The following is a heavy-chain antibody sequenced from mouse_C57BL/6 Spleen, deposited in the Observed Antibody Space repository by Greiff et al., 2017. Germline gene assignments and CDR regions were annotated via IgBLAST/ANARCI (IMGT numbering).Heavy chain of an antibody. V-gene: IGHV1-5*01. CDR2: IYPGNSDT. D-gene: IGHD1-1*01. Sequence: VQLQQSGTVLARPGASVKMSCKTSGYTFTSYWMHWVKQRPGQGLEWIGAIYPGNSDTSYNQRFKGKAKLTAFTSASTAYMELSSLTNEDSAVYYCTSDYYGSNWFAYWGQGTLVTVSA. CDR1: GYTFTSYW. CDR3: TSDYYGSNWFAY. J-gene: IGHJ3*01.